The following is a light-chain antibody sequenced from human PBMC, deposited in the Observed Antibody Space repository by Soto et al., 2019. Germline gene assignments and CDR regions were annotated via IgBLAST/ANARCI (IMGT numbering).Light chain of an antibody. CDR1: QSVSNY. J-gene: IGKJ5*01. Sequence: EIVLTQSPATLSLSPGERATLSCRASQSVSNYLAWYQHKPGQAPRLLMYDVSNRATGIPARFSGSGSGTDFTLTISRLEPEDFAVYYCQQYDSSPITFGQGTRLEIK. CDR2: DVS. CDR3: QQYDSSPIT. V-gene: IGKV3-11*01.